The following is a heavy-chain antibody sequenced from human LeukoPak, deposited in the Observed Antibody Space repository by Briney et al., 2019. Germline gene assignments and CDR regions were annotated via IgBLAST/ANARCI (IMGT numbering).Heavy chain of an antibody. J-gene: IGHJ6*02. CDR3: AKQVCGADCYYYYGMDV. D-gene: IGHD2-21*02. Sequence: GGSLRLSCAASAFTFRSYAMTWVRQAPGKGLEWVSSIRASGTSTYYAESVEGRFTISRDNSKNTLYLQVKSLRSEDTGVYYCAKQVCGADCYYYYGMDVWGQGTTVTVS. V-gene: IGHV3-23*01. CDR2: IRASGTST. CDR1: AFTFRSYA.